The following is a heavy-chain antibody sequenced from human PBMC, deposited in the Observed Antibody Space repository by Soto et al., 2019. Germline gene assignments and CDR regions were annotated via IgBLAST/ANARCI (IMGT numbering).Heavy chain of an antibody. CDR1: GGSMSNGAYY. CDR3: ARGKLTGHPNRWFDP. CDR2: IYYSGST. V-gene: IGHV4-31*03. D-gene: IGHD7-27*01. J-gene: IGHJ5*02. Sequence: QVQLQESGPGLVKPSQTLSLTCTVSGGSMSNGAYYWNWIRQHPGKGLEWIRYIYYSGSTYYNPSLKSRVTISVDTSKNQFSLKLSSVTAADTAVYYCARGKLTGHPNRWFDPWGHGTLVTVSS.